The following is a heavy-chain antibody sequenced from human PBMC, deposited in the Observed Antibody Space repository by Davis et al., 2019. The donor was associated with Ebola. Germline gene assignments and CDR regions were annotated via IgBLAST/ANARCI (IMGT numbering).Heavy chain of an antibody. CDR2: VAYTGNT. V-gene: IGHV4-59*03. D-gene: IGHD3-16*01. CDR1: GASMTSYY. J-gene: IGHJ4*02. Sequence: PSETLSLTCTVPGASMTSYYWSWIRQPPGKGLEWIGYVAYTGNTVYNPSLKSRVTISGDTSKKRFSLTLNSVTAADTAVYYCAERGGSVWGQETLVTVSS. CDR3: AERGGSV.